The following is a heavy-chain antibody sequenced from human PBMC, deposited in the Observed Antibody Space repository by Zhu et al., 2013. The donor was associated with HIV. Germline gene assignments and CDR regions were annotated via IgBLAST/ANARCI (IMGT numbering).Heavy chain of an antibody. V-gene: IGHV4-59*01. CDR2: MYYSGST. D-gene: IGHD6-19*01. Sequence: QVQLQESGPGLVKPSETLSLTCTVSGGSISTYYWSWIRQPPGKGLEWIGYMYYSGSTNYNPSLKSRVTISVDTSKNQFSLKLSSVTAADTAVYYCATQKTXAGYNSGYYGGVDYWGQGTLVTVSS. CDR3: ATQKTXAGYNSGYYGGVDY. CDR1: GGSISTYY. J-gene: IGHJ4*02.